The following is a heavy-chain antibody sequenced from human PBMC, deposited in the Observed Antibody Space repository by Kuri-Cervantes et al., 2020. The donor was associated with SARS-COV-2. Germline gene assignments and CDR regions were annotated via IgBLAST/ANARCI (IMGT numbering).Heavy chain of an antibody. Sequence: GSLRLSCTVSGGSISSYYWSWIRQPPGKGLEWIGYIYYSGSTNYNPSLKSRVTISVDTSKNQFSLKLSSVTAADTAVYYCGRLGATKGSHYYGVDVWGQGTTVTVSS. D-gene: IGHD1-26*01. CDR2: IYYSGST. J-gene: IGHJ6*02. CDR1: GGSISSYY. V-gene: IGHV4-59*01. CDR3: GRLGATKGSHYYGVDV.